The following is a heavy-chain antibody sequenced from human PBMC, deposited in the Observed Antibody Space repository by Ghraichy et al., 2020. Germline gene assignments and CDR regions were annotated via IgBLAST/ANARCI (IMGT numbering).Heavy chain of an antibody. Sequence: GGSLRLSCAASGFTFSSYSMNWVRQAPGKGLEWVSYISSSSSTIYYADSVKGRFTISRDNAKNSLYLQMNSLRDEDTAVYYCARVASSGWSYYYGMDVWGQGTTVTVSS. D-gene: IGHD6-19*01. J-gene: IGHJ6*02. CDR1: GFTFSSYS. CDR2: ISSSSSTI. CDR3: ARVASSGWSYYYGMDV. V-gene: IGHV3-48*02.